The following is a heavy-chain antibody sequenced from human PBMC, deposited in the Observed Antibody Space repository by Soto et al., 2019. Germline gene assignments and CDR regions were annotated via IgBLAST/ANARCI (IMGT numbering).Heavy chain of an antibody. V-gene: IGHV3-30*18. D-gene: IGHD6-13*01. CDR1: GFTFSSYG. CDR2: ISYDGSNK. J-gene: IGHJ4*02. CDR3: AKDLESFGGSSWTFDY. Sequence: PGGSLRLSCAASGFTFSSYGMHWVRQAPGKGLEWVAVISYDGSNKYYADSVKGRFTISRDNSKNTLYLQMNSLRAEDTAVYYCAKDLESFGGSSWTFDYWGQGTLVTVSS.